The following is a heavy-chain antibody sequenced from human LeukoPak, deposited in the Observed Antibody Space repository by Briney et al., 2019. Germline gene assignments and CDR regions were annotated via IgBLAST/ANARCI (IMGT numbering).Heavy chain of an antibody. CDR3: AKRRYSGSWTVDY. J-gene: IGHJ4*02. CDR2: ISGSGGST. V-gene: IGHV3-23*01. Sequence: AGGSLRLSCAASGFTFSSYAMSWVRQAPGKGLEWVSAISGSGGSTYYADPVKGRFTISRDNSKNTLYLQMNSLRAEDTAVYYCAKRRYSGSWTVDYWGQGTLVTVSS. D-gene: IGHD6-13*01. CDR1: GFTFSSYA.